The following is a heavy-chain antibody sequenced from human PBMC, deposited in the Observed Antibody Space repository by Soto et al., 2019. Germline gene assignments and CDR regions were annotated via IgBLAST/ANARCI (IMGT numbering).Heavy chain of an antibody. J-gene: IGHJ4*02. D-gene: IGHD1-26*01. CDR3: ARDWEFGY. CDR1: GYTFSSYY. CDR2: INPSGDST. V-gene: IGHV1-46*01. Sequence: ASVKVSCKASGYTFSSYYMHWVRQAPGQGLEWMGVINPSGDSTSYAQKFQGRVTVTRDTSTSTLFMELSSLRSEDTAVYFCARDWEFGYWGQGSLVTVSS.